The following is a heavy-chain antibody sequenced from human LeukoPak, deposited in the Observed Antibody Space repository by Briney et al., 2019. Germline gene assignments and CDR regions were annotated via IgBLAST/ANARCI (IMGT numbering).Heavy chain of an antibody. V-gene: IGHV3-23*01. Sequence: PGGSLRLSCTASGSTFSDYAMMWVRQSPGKGPEWVAAIRGGGHGPFYADSVRGRFTISRDNSKYTLFLQMDSLRAEDTAVYYCARDPNGDYVGAFDMWGPGTMVTVSS. CDR1: GSTFSDYA. J-gene: IGHJ3*02. D-gene: IGHD4-17*01. CDR3: ARDPNGDYVGAFDM. CDR2: IRGGGHGP.